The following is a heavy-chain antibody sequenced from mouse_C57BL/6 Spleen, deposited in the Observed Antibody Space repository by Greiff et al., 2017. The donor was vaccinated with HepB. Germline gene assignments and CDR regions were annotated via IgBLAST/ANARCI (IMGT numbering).Heavy chain of an antibody. D-gene: IGHD1-1*01. CDR1: GFTFSSYA. J-gene: IGHJ2*01. V-gene: IGHV5-4*01. CDR2: ISDGGSYT. CDR3: ARDSIYYYYYFDY. Sequence: EVMLVESGGGLVKPGGSLKLSCAASGFTFSSYAMSWVRQTPEKRLEWVATISDGGSYTYYPDNVKGRFTISRDNAKNNLYLQMSHLKSEDTAMYYCARDSIYYYYYFDYWGQGTTLTVSS.